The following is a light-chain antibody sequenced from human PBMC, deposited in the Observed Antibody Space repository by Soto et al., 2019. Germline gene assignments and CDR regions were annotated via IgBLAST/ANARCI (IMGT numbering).Light chain of an antibody. V-gene: IGKV1-5*03. CDR2: KAS. J-gene: IGKJ2*01. CDR1: QSISSW. CDR3: HQYNSYSPLMYT. Sequence: DIPMTQSPSTLSASVGDRVTITCRASQSISSWLAWYQQKPGKAPKLLIYKASILASGVPSRFSGSTSGTEFTLTISSLQPDDFATYYCHQYNSYSPLMYTFGQGTKLEIK.